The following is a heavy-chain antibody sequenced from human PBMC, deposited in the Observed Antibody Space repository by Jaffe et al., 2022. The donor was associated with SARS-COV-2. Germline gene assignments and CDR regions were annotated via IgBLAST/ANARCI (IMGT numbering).Heavy chain of an antibody. CDR3: ARDLSQWELPLGYYYYGMDV. CDR2: ISSSSSYI. D-gene: IGHD1-26*01. CDR1: GFTFSSYS. Sequence: EVQLVESGGGLVKPGGSLRLSCAASGFTFSSYSMNWVRQAPGKGLEWVSSISSSSSYIYYADSVKGRFTISRDNAKNSLYLQMNSLRAEDTAVYYCARDLSQWELPLGYYYYGMDVWGQGTTVTVSS. V-gene: IGHV3-21*01. J-gene: IGHJ6*02.